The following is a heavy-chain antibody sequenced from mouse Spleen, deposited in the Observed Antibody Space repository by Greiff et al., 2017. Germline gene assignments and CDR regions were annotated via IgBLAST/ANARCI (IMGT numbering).Heavy chain of an antibody. J-gene: IGHJ2*01. CDR2: ISSGGGST. CDR3: ARENYGSSLDY. Sequence: EVQLVESGGGLVKLGGSLKLSCAASGFTFSSYYMSWVRQTPEKRLEWVATISSGGGSTYYPDSVKGRFTISRDNAKNTLYLQMSSLNSEDTAVYYCARENYGSSLDYWGQGTTLTVSS. V-gene: IGHV5-12-1*01. D-gene: IGHD1-1*01. CDR1: GFTFSSYY.